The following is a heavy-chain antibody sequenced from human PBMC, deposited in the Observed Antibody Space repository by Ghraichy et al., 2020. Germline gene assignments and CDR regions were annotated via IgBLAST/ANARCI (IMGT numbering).Heavy chain of an antibody. V-gene: IGHV4-34*01. CDR2: INHSGST. Sequence: ESLNISCAVYGGSFSGYYWSWIRQPPGKGLEWIGEINHSGSTNYNPSLKSRVTISVDTSKNQFSLKLSSVTAADTAVYYCARGGEYYYDSSGYFGYGMDVWGQGTTVTVSS. D-gene: IGHD3-22*01. CDR3: ARGGEYYYDSSGYFGYGMDV. CDR1: GGSFSGYY. J-gene: IGHJ6*02.